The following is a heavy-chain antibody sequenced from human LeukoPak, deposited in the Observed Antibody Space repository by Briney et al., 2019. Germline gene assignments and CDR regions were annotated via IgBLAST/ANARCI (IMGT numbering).Heavy chain of an antibody. Sequence: SETLSLTCAVYGGSFSGYYWSWIRQPPGKGLEWIGEINHSGSTNYNPSLKSRVTISVDTSKNQFSLKLSSVTAADTAVYYCARGSGITIFGVVIIPVSDYWGQGTLVTVSS. V-gene: IGHV4-34*01. CDR2: INHSGST. J-gene: IGHJ4*02. CDR3: ARGSGITIFGVVIIPVSDY. D-gene: IGHD3-3*01. CDR1: GGSFSGYY.